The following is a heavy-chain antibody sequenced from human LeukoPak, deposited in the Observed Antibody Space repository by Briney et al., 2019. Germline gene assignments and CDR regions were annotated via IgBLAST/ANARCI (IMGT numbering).Heavy chain of an antibody. CDR1: GFTFSSYA. CDR2: ISGSGGST. J-gene: IGHJ4*02. CDR3: AKRNYDILTAAYYFDY. D-gene: IGHD3-9*01. Sequence: GGSLRLSCAASGFTFSSYAMSWVRHAPGKGLEWVSAISGSGGSTYYADSVKGRFTISRENSKNTLYLQMNSLRAEDTAVYYCAKRNYDILTAAYYFDYWGQGTLVTVSS. V-gene: IGHV3-23*01.